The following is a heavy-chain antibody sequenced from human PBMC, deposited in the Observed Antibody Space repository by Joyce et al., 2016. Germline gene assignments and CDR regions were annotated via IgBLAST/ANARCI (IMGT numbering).Heavy chain of an antibody. D-gene: IGHD2-21*01. J-gene: IGHJ3*02. CDR3: ARGDTVIYLLAFDI. CDR1: ANSFTNYW. CDR2: IHPGDSDT. V-gene: IGHV5-51*01. Sequence: EVQLVQSGAEVKKSGESLKISCKGSANSFTNYWIGWVRQMPGKGLEWVGNIHPGDSDTRYSPSFQGQVTMSVDKSISTAYLQWRSLKASDSAIYYCARGDTVIYLLAFDIWGQGTMVTVSS.